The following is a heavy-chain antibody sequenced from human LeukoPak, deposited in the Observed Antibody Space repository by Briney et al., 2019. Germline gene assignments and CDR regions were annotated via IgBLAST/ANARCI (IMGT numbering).Heavy chain of an antibody. Sequence: GRSLRLSCAASGFTFSSYGMHWVRQAPGKGLEWVAVISYDGSNKYYADSVKGRFTISRDNSKNTLYLQMNSLRAEDTAVYYCAKPKFTMVRGAPHYWGQGTLVTVSS. J-gene: IGHJ4*02. CDR3: AKPKFTMVRGAPHY. CDR1: GFTFSSYG. CDR2: ISYDGSNK. D-gene: IGHD3-10*01. V-gene: IGHV3-30*18.